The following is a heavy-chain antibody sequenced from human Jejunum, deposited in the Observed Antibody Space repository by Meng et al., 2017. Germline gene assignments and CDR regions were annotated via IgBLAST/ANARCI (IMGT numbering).Heavy chain of an antibody. Sequence: GESLKISCAASGFTVSNYYIHWVRQAPGKGLVWVSRIKNDGSGVTYADSVKGRFTFSRDNAKNTLYLQMNSLRADDTALYYCATMGGTYSTWGQGTPVTVSS. D-gene: IGHD1-26*01. CDR1: GFTVSNYY. CDR2: IKNDGSGV. V-gene: IGHV3-74*01. CDR3: ATMGGTYST. J-gene: IGHJ5*02.